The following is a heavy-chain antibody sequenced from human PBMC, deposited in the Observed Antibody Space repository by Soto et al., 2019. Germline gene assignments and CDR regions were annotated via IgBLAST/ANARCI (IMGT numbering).Heavy chain of an antibody. J-gene: IGHJ6*02. CDR2: ISGSGGST. V-gene: IGHV3-23*01. CDR1: GFTFSSYA. Sequence: LRLSCAASGFTFSSYAMSWVRQAPGKGLEWVSAISGSGGSTYYADSVKGRFTISRDNSKNTLYLQMNSLRAEDTAVYYCAKGPTVAYYYGMDVWGQGTTVTVSS. CDR3: AKGPTVAYYYGMDV. D-gene: IGHD6-19*01.